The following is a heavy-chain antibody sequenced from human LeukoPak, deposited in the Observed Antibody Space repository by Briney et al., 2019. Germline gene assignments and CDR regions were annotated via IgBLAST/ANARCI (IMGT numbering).Heavy chain of an antibody. V-gene: IGHV3-15*04. CDR3: TTGIRGD. CDR1: GFTFSNYA. Sequence: GGSLRLSCAASGFTFSNYAMNWVRQAPGKGLEWVGRIASKTDGGTTDYAAPVKGRFTISRDDSKNTLFLQMNSLKTEDTAVYYCTTGIRGDCGQGTLVTVSS. CDR2: IASKTDGGTT. J-gene: IGHJ4*02.